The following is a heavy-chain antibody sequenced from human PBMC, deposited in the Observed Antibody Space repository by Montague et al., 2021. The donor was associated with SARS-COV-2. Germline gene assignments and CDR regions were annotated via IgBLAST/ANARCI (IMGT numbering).Heavy chain of an antibody. D-gene: IGHD6-19*01. CDR1: GFTFSSYW. Sequence: SLRLSCAASGFTFSSYWMSWFRHAPGNGLEWVANIEEDGSEKYYMDSVKGRFTISRDNAKNSLSLQMNSLRAEDTAVYYCARERQDSSGWSTYWYFDLWGRGTLVTVSS. CDR3: ARERQDSSGWSTYWYFDL. CDR2: IEEDGSEK. J-gene: IGHJ2*01. V-gene: IGHV3-7*01.